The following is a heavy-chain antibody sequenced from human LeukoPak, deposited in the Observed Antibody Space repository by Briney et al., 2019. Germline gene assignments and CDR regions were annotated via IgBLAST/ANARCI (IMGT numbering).Heavy chain of an antibody. V-gene: IGHV4-34*01. CDR2: INHSGST. CDR3: ARGAAYYYYYMDV. CDR1: GGSFSGYY. D-gene: IGHD6-13*01. J-gene: IGHJ6*03. Sequence: SETLSLTCAVYGGSFSGYYWSWIRQPPGKGLEWIGEINHSGSTNYNPSLKSRVTISVDTSKDQFSLKLSSVTAADTAVYYCARGAAYYYYYMDVWGKGTTVTVSS.